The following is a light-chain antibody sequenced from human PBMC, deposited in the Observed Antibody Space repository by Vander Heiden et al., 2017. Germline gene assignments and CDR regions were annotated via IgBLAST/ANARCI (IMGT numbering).Light chain of an antibody. CDR1: NIGSKS. Sequence: SSVLTQPPSVSVAPGQTARITCGGNNIGSKSVHWYQQKTAQAPVLFVYDDSDRPSGIPERFSGSNSGNTATVTTTRVEAGEEADYYCQVGDRSSDHVVFGGGTKRTVL. CDR3: QVGDRSSDHVV. V-gene: IGLV3-21*02. J-gene: IGLJ2*01. CDR2: DDS.